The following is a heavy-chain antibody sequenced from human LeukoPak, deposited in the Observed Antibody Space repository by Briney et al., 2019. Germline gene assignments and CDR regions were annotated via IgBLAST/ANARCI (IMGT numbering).Heavy chain of an antibody. Sequence: PGRSLRLSCAASGFTLSSYGMHWVRQAPGKGLEWVAVIWYDGGNKYYADSVKGRFTISRDNSKNTLYLQMNSLRAEDTAVYYCARDRWGAFDIWGQGTMVTVSS. CDR1: GFTLSSYG. CDR3: ARDRWGAFDI. J-gene: IGHJ3*02. CDR2: IWYDGGNK. D-gene: IGHD3-16*01. V-gene: IGHV3-33*01.